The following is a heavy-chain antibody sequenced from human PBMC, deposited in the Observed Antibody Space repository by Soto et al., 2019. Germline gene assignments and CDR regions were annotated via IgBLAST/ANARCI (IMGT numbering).Heavy chain of an antibody. CDR3: VRDGTKTLRDWFDP. V-gene: IGHV4-4*07. J-gene: IGHJ5*02. Sequence: SETLSLTCTVSGASISGFYWSWIRKSAGKGLEWIGRIYATGTNDYNHSLKSRVMMSVDTYKKKFSLKLRSVTATDTAVYYCVRDGTKTLRDWFDPWGPG. D-gene: IGHD1-1*01. CDR1: GASISGFY. CDR2: IYATGTN.